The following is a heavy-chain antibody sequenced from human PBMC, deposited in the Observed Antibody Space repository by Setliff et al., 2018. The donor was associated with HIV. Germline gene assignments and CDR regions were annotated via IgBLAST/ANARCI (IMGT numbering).Heavy chain of an antibody. V-gene: IGHV1-2*02. Sequence: ASVKVSCKSSGYTFTDYFIHWVRQAPGQGLEWMGWISPDNGNTRISQRFRGSVTMTRDRSINTAYMELRGLRSDDTAVYYCARDRGGYSGYDQNWYFDLWGRGTLVTV. J-gene: IGHJ2*01. CDR3: ARDRGGYSGYDQNWYFDL. CDR1: GYTFTDYF. D-gene: IGHD5-12*01. CDR2: ISPDNGNT.